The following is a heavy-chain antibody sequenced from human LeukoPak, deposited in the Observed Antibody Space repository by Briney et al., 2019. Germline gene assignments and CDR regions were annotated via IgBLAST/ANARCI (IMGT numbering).Heavy chain of an antibody. Sequence: GASVKVSCKASGYTFTYFYIHWVRQAPGQGLEWVGWINPNNGATNYAQKFQGRVTMTRDTSISTIYMGVSRLRSDDTAVYFCARDGYGSGSFFSDYWGQGTLVTVSS. CDR1: GYTFTYFY. CDR3: ARDGYGSGSFFSDY. V-gene: IGHV1-2*02. D-gene: IGHD3-10*01. CDR2: INPNNGAT. J-gene: IGHJ4*02.